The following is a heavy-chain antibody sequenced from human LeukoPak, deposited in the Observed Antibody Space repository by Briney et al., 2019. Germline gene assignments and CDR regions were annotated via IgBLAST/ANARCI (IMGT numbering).Heavy chain of an antibody. CDR1: GFPFDDYG. J-gene: IGHJ4*02. Sequence: GGSLRLSCVASGFPFDDYGMFWVRQSPGKGLEWVTSISWNSGIIDYADSVKGRFTISRDNAKNSLYLQMNSLRVEDTAFYYCAKDRFFYDSGSKANWGQGTLVTVSS. V-gene: IGHV3-9*01. CDR3: AKDRFFYDSGSKAN. CDR2: ISWNSGII. D-gene: IGHD3-22*01.